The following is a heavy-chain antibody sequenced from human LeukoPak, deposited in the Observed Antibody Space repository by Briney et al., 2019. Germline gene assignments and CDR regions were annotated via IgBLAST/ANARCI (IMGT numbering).Heavy chain of an antibody. CDR2: IYYSGST. CDR1: GGSIRSSSYY. J-gene: IGHJ3*02. V-gene: IGHV4-39*01. CDR3: ARPQRWLQTTAAFDI. Sequence: SETLSLTXTVSGGSIRSSSYYWGWIRQPPGKGLEWIGSIYYSGSTYYNPSLKSRVTISVDTSKNQFSLKLSSVTAADTAMYYCARPQRWLQTTAAFDIWGQGTMVTVSS. D-gene: IGHD5-24*01.